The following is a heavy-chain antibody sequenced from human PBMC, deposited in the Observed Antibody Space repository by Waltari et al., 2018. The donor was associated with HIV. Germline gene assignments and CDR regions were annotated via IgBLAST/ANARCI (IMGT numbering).Heavy chain of an antibody. D-gene: IGHD5-12*01. CDR1: GFTVSSNY. V-gene: IGHV3-53*01. Sequence: EVQLVESGGGLIKPGGSLRLSCAASGFTVSSNYMSWVRQAPGKGLEWVSVIYSGGSTYYADAVKGRFTISRDNSKNTLYLQMNSLRAEDTAVYYCARDPEMATKWGYWGQGTLVTVSS. CDR3: ARDPEMATKWGY. CDR2: IYSGGST. J-gene: IGHJ4*02.